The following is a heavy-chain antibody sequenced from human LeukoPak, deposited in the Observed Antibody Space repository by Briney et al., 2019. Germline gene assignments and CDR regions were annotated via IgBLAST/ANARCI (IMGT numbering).Heavy chain of an antibody. Sequence: EGSLRLSCATAGFTFRNYAMSWVRQAPGKGLEWVSSISSSSSYIYYADSVKGRFTISRDNAKNSLYLQMNSLRAEDTAVYYCARAGAAAGTNLPDDYWGQGTLVTVSS. V-gene: IGHV3-21*01. CDR2: ISSSSSYI. CDR1: GFTFRNYA. CDR3: ARAGAAAGTNLPDDY. J-gene: IGHJ4*02. D-gene: IGHD6-13*01.